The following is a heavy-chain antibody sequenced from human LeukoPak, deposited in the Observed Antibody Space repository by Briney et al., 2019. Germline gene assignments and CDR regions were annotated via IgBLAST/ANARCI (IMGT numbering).Heavy chain of an antibody. CDR2: ISGSGGST. Sequence: GGSLRLSCAASGFTFSSYAMSWVRQAPGKGLEWVSAISGSGGSTYYADSVKGRFTISRDNAKNSLYLQMNSLRAEDTAVYYCARGGVDFWSGNRFDYWGQGTLVTVSS. D-gene: IGHD3-3*01. V-gene: IGHV3-23*01. J-gene: IGHJ4*02. CDR3: ARGGVDFWSGNRFDY. CDR1: GFTFSSYA.